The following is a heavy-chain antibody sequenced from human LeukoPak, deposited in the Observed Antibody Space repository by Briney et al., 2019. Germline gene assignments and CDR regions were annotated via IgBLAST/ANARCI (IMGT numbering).Heavy chain of an antibody. Sequence: GGSLRLSCAASGFSFSTSWMTWVRQAPGKGLEWVSNINKDGSERYLDSVKGRFTVSRDNAKNLLYLQMNGPRAEDTAVYYCATLSGDVTTFDYWGQGILVTVSS. CDR2: INKDGSER. CDR1: GFSFSTSW. J-gene: IGHJ4*02. V-gene: IGHV3-7*01. D-gene: IGHD7-27*01. CDR3: ATLSGDVTTFDY.